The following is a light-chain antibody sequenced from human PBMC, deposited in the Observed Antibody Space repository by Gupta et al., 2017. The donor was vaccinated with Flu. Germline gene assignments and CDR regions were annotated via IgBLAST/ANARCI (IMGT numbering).Light chain of an antibody. CDR1: GYD. V-gene: IGLV1-40*01. CDR3: QSYDSSLSVYV. J-gene: IGLJ1*01. Sequence: GYDVHWFQQLPGTAPKLLIYGDTNRPSGVPDRFSGSKSGTSASLEITGLQAEDEADYDCQSYDSSLSVYVFGAGTKVTVL. CDR2: GDT.